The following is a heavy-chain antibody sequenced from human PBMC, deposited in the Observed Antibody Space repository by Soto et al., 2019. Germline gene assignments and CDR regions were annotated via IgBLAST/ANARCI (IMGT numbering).Heavy chain of an antibody. CDR2: INAGNGDT. V-gene: IGHV1-3*01. D-gene: IGHD5-12*01. J-gene: IGHJ5*02. Sequence: QVQLVQSGAEVKKPGASVKVSCKASGITFSSYAMHWVRQAPGQRLEWMGGINAGNGDTRYSQIFQGRVTLTRDTSASTVYLDLCSLRSEDTAIYYCARAISGYVTWGQGTLVTVSS. CDR3: ARAISGYVT. CDR1: GITFSSYA.